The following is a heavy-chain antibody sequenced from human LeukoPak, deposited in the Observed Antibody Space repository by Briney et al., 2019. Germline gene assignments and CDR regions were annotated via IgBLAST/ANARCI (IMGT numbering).Heavy chain of an antibody. CDR2: ISYDGSNK. CDR3: AKSGGGPSSPYYYYGMDV. J-gene: IGHJ6*02. V-gene: IGHV3-30*18. D-gene: IGHD4-23*01. Sequence: PGRSLRLSCAASGFTFSSYGMHWVRQAPGKGLEWVAVISYDGSNKYYADSVKGRFTIFRDNSKNTLYLQMNSLRAEDTAVYYCAKSGGGPSSPYYYYGMDVWGQGTTVTVSS. CDR1: GFTFSSYG.